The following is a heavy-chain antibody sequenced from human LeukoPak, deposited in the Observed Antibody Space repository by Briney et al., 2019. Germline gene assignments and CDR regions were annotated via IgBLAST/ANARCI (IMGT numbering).Heavy chain of an antibody. V-gene: IGHV4-34*01. Sequence: SETLSLTCAVYGGSFRGYYWSWIRQPPGKGLEWIGEINHSGSTNYNPSLKSRVTMSVDTSKNQFSLKLSSVTAADTAVYYCARDKKVYYYYYMDVWGKGTTVTVSS. CDR3: ARDKKVYYYYYMDV. J-gene: IGHJ6*03. CDR2: INHSGST. CDR1: GGSFRGYY.